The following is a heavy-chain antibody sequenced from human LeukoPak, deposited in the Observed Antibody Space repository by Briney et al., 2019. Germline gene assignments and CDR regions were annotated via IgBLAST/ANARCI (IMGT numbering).Heavy chain of an antibody. CDR3: ARGHGYYDSSGYSYYFDY. V-gene: IGHV4-34*01. J-gene: IGHJ4*02. CDR2: XXXSGST. Sequence: PSETLSLTCAVYGGSFSGYYWSWIRQPPGKGLXXXXXXXXSGSTNYNPSLKSRVTISVDTSKNQFSLKLSSVTAADTAVYYCARGHGYYDSSGYSYYFDYWGQGTLVTVSS. D-gene: IGHD3-22*01. CDR1: GGSFSGYY.